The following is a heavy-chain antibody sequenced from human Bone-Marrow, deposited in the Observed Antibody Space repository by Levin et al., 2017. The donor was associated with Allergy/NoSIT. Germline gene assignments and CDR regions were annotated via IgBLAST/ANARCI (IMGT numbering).Heavy chain of an antibody. J-gene: IGHJ3*02. V-gene: IGHV4-39*07. D-gene: IGHD3-22*01. CDR1: GGSISSSSYY. CDR2: IYYSGST. CDR3: ASSITHSMIVVVISAFDI. Sequence: SETLSLTCTVSGGSISSSSYYWGWIRQPPGKGLEWIGSIYYSGSTYYNPSLKSRVTISVDTSKNQFSLKLSSVTAADTAVYYCASSITHSMIVVVISAFDIWGQGTMVTVSS.